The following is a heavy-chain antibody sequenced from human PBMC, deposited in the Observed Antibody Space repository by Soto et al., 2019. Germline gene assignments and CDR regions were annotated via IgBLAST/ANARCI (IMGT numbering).Heavy chain of an antibody. D-gene: IGHD4-17*01. V-gene: IGHV2-5*02. Sequence: QITLKESGPTLVRPAQTLTLTCDFSGFSLSTYHMGVAWIRQPPGKALEWLALIYWDDDKRYSPSLKDRLASSKDTSSNQVVLTITNIDPGDADTYFCAHAGDYALLTFDHWGPGTLVTVSS. CDR1: GFSLSTYHMG. CDR3: AHAGDYALLTFDH. CDR2: IYWDDDK. J-gene: IGHJ4*02.